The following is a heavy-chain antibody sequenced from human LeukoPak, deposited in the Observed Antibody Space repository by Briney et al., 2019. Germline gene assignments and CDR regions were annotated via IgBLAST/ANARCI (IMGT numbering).Heavy chain of an antibody. Sequence: SETLSLTCAVYGGSFSGYYWSWIRQPPGKGLEWIGEINHSGSTNYNPSLKSRVTISVDTSKNQFSLKLSSVTAADTAVYYCARRKRGFDYGGNSGWFDPWGQGTLVTVSS. V-gene: IGHV4-34*01. CDR3: ARRKRGFDYGGNSGWFDP. CDR2: INHSGST. D-gene: IGHD4-23*01. CDR1: GGSFSGYY. J-gene: IGHJ5*02.